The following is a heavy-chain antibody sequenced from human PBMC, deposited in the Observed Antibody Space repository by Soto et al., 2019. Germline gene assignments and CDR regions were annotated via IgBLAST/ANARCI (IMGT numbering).Heavy chain of an antibody. Sequence: SETLSLTCAVYGGSFSNHFWTWIRQPPGKGLEWIGEINHSGSTNYSPSLKSLVSISVDISRNHLSLKLSSVTAADTAIYYCARGDPYGGGYHYYALDVWGQGATVTVSS. CDR2: INHSGST. CDR3: ARGDPYGGGYHYYALDV. V-gene: IGHV4-34*01. CDR1: GGSFSNHF. J-gene: IGHJ6*02. D-gene: IGHD2-8*01.